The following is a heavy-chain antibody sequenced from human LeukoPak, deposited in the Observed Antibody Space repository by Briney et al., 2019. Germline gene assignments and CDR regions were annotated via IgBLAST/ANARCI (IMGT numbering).Heavy chain of an antibody. CDR3: AGGQYYYDSSGYPTPFDY. J-gene: IGHJ4*02. Sequence: ASVKVSCKASGYTFTSYYMHWVRQAPGQGLEWMGIINPSGGSTSYAQKFQGRVTMTRDTSTSTVYMELSSLRSEDTAVYYCAGGQYYYDSSGYPTPFDYWGQGTLVTVSS. D-gene: IGHD3-22*01. CDR1: GYTFTSYY. V-gene: IGHV1-46*01. CDR2: INPSGGST.